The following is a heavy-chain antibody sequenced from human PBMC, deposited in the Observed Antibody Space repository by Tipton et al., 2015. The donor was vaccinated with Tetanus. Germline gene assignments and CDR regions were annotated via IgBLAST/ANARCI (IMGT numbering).Heavy chain of an antibody. J-gene: IGHJ4*01. CDR2: IYYSGST. V-gene: IGHV4-59*01. Sequence: TLSLTCTVSGGSISSYYWSWIRQPPGKGLERIGYIYYSGSTNYNPSLKSRVTISVDTSKNQFSLKLSSVTAADTAVYYCARGSGSYYGYFDYWGQGTLVTVSS. D-gene: IGHD3-10*01. CDR1: GGSISSYY. CDR3: ARGSGSYYGYFDY.